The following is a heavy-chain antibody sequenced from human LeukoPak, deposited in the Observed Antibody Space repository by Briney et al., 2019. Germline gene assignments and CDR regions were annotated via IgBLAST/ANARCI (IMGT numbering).Heavy chain of an antibody. CDR3: AKGGYCSGGSCYNKVDY. J-gene: IGHJ4*02. CDR1: GFTFTSYA. V-gene: IGHV3-23*01. D-gene: IGHD2-15*01. Sequence: GGSLRLSCAASGFTFTSYAMSWVRQAPGKGLEWVSAISGSGESTYYADSVKGRLTISRDNSKNTLYLHMNSLRAEDTAVYYCAKGGYCSGGSCYNKVDYWGQGTLVTVSS. CDR2: ISGSGEST.